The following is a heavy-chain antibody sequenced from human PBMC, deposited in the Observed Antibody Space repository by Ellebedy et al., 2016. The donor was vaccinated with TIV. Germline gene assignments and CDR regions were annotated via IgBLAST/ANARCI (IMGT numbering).Heavy chain of an antibody. CDR2: IYYTGST. J-gene: IGHJ5*02. CDR1: GDSISRSSYY. CDR3: ARWFGELLYVRWFDP. Sequence: SETLSLTCTVSGDSISRSSYYWGWIRQPPGKGLEWIGSIYYTGSTDYNPSLKRRVTISADTSKNQFSLRLSSVTAADTAVYYCARWFGELLYVRWFDPWGQGTLVTVSS. V-gene: IGHV4-39*01. D-gene: IGHD3-10*01.